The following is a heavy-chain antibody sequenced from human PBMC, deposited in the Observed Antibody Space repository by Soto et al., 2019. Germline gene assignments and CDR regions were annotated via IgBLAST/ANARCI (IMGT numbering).Heavy chain of an antibody. CDR3: AKDRLGGNFDY. CDR2: ISGTGGST. Sequence: EVQLLDSGGGLVQPGGSLRLSCAASGFTFNNYAMNWVRQAPGKGLEWVATISGTGGSTYYADSVKGRFTISRDNSKNPRYLQMNSLRVEDPAVYYCAKDRLGGNFDYWGQGTQVTVSS. CDR1: GFTFNNYA. J-gene: IGHJ4*02. V-gene: IGHV3-23*01.